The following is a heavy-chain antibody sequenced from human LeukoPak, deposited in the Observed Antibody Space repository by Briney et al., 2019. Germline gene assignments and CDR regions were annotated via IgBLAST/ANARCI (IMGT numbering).Heavy chain of an antibody. J-gene: IGHJ4*02. V-gene: IGHV3-23*01. CDR1: GFTFSSYT. Sequence: GGSLRLSCAASGFTFSSYTMSWVRQAPGKGLEWVSAISGSGGSTYYADSVKGRFTISRDNSKNTLYLQMNSLRAEDTAVYYCAKSMRWLQSQIDYWGQGTLVTVSS. D-gene: IGHD5-24*01. CDR2: ISGSGGST. CDR3: AKSMRWLQSQIDY.